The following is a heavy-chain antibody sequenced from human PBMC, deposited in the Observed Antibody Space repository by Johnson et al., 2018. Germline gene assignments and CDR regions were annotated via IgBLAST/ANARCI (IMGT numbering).Heavy chain of an antibody. V-gene: IGHV3-21*01. CDR2: ISSSSSYI. D-gene: IGHD5-24*01. Sequence: VQLLESGGGLVKPGGSLRLSCAASGFTFSSYSMNWVRQAPGKGLEWVSSISSSSSYIYYADSVKGRFTISRDNAKNSLYLQMNSLRAEDTAVFYCARSRDGYNSLDIWGQGTMVTVSS. J-gene: IGHJ3*02. CDR1: GFTFSSYS. CDR3: ARSRDGYNSLDI.